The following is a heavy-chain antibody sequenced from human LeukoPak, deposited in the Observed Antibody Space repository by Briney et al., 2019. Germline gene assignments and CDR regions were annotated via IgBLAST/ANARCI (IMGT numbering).Heavy chain of an antibody. CDR3: AKDPYSSGPYNWFDP. D-gene: IGHD6-19*01. CDR2: ITGSGDST. V-gene: IGHV3-23*01. CDR1: GFTFSSYS. Sequence: GGSLRLSCAASGFTFSSYSMNWVRQAPGKGLEWVSAITGSGDSTYYADSVKGRFTISRDNSKNTLYLQMNRLGAEDTAVYYCAKDPYSSGPYNWFDPWGQGTLVTVSS. J-gene: IGHJ5*02.